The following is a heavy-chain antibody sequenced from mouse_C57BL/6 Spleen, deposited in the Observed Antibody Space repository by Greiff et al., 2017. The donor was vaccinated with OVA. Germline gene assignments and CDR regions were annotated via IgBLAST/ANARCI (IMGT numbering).Heavy chain of an antibody. CDR2: IYPRDGST. J-gene: IGHJ4*01. D-gene: IGHD1-1*01. CDR1: GYTFTSYD. Sequence: VQRVESGPELVKPGASVKLSCKASGYTFTSYDITWVKQRPGQGLEWIGWIYPRDGSTKYNEKFKGKATLTVDTSSSTAYMELHSLTSEDSAVDFCARYGSSYLYAMDYWGQGTSVTVSS. V-gene: IGHV1-85*01. CDR3: ARYGSSYLYAMDY.